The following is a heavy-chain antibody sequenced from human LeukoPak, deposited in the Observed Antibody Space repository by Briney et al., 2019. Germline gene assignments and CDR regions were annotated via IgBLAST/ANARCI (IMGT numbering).Heavy chain of an antibody. D-gene: IGHD1-26*01. Sequence: GGSLRLSCAGSGFTFSFYSLNWVRQAPRRGLEWVSFISGSGSDIFYADSVKGRFTISRDNAKNSVSPQMDSLRGDDTAVYYCARDIGGSYSAIDYWGQGTLVTVSS. CDR1: GFTFSFYS. CDR3: ARDIGGSYSAIDY. CDR2: ISGSGSDI. V-gene: IGHV3-21*05. J-gene: IGHJ4*02.